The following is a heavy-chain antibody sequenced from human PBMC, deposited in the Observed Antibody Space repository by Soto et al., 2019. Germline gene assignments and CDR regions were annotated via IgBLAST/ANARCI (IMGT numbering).Heavy chain of an antibody. D-gene: IGHD3-22*01. Sequence: PGESLTISCKTSGYRFSDNWIAWVRQMPGKGLEWMGTIYPGDFETRYGPSFQGQVTISADKSTTTVYLQWSALKASDTAMYYCARTAYGEYYDSTGYYYNFWGQGTLVTVSS. CDR1: GYRFSDNW. CDR2: IYPGDFET. V-gene: IGHV5-51*01. J-gene: IGHJ4*01. CDR3: ARTAYGEYYDSTGYYYNF.